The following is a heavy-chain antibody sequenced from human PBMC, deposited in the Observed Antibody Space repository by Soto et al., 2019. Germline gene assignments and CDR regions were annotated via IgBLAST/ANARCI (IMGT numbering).Heavy chain of an antibody. CDR1: GGSISSGDYY. CDR2: IYYSGST. V-gene: IGHV4-30-4*01. Sequence: TSETLSLTCTVSGGSISSGDYYWSWIRQSPGKGLEWIGYIYYSGSTYYNPSLKSLFTISVDTSKNQFSLKLSSVTAADTAVYYXARVDYYDSSGQYFFDYWGQGTLVTVSS. J-gene: IGHJ4*02. CDR3: ARVDYYDSSGQYFFDY. D-gene: IGHD3-22*01.